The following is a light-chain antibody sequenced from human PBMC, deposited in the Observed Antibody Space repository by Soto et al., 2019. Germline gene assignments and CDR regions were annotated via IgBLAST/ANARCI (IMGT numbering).Light chain of an antibody. Sequence: ETVLTQSPGTLSLSPGERATLSCRASQSVSSSYLAWYQQKPGQAPRLLIYGASCRASGIPDRFSGSGSGTDFTLIISRLEPEDFAVYYCQQYGSSPRTFGQGTKVEIK. CDR2: GAS. J-gene: IGKJ1*01. V-gene: IGKV3-20*01. CDR3: QQYGSSPRT. CDR1: QSVSSSY.